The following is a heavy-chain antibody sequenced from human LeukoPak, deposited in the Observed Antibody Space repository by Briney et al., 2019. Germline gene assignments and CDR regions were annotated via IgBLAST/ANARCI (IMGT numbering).Heavy chain of an antibody. CDR1: GFTFSSYA. V-gene: IGHV3-23*01. CDR2: ISGSGGST. Sequence: GGSLRLSCAASGFTFSSYAMSWVRQAPGKGLEWVSAISGSGGSTYYADSVKGRFTISRDNSKNTLYLQMNSLRAEDTAVYYCAKDAWDIVVVPAAPTLYGMDVGGQGTTVTVSS. J-gene: IGHJ6*02. CDR3: AKDAWDIVVVPAAPTLYGMDV. D-gene: IGHD2-2*01.